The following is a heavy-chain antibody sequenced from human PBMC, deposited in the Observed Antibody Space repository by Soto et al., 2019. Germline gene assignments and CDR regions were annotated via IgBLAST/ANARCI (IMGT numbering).Heavy chain of an antibody. CDR1: GGSFSGYY. D-gene: IGHD3-9*01. V-gene: IGHV4-34*01. CDR3: ASAYDILTGYYKVSNWFDP. CDR2: IYYSGST. Sequence: SETLSLTCAVYGGSFSGYYWSWIRQPPGKGLEWIGSIYYSGSTYYNPSLKSRVTISVDTSKNQFSLKLSSVTAADTAVYYCASAYDILTGYYKVSNWFDPWGQGTLVTVSS. J-gene: IGHJ5*02.